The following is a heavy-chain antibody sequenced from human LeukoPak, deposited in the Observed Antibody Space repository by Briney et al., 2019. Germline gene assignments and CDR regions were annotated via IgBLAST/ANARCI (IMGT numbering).Heavy chain of an antibody. Sequence: WASVKVSCKASGYTFTSYYMHWVRQAPGQGLEWMGIINPSGGSTSYAQKSQGRVTITRNTSISTAYMELSSLRSEDTAVYYCARGSRNYYDSSGYYYGPEDAFDIWGQGTMVTVSS. CDR1: GYTFTSYY. J-gene: IGHJ3*02. V-gene: IGHV1-46*01. CDR2: INPSGGST. D-gene: IGHD3-22*01. CDR3: ARGSRNYYDSSGYYYGPEDAFDI.